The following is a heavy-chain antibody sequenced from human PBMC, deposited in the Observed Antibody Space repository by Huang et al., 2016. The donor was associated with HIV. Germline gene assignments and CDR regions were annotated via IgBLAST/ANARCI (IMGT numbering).Heavy chain of an antibody. V-gene: IGHV1-69*13. CDR2: IIPILGTT. D-gene: IGHD6-19*01. CDR3: ARDLSYSSGWYTDAFNV. CDR1: GGTLSTYA. J-gene: IGHJ3*01. Sequence: QVQLVQSGAEVKKPGSSVKVSCKASGGTLSTYAISWVRKAPGKGLEWMGGIIPILGTTNYARRLQGRGTITADESTSAVYMEVSSLRSEDTAVYYCARDLSYSSGWYTDAFNVWGQGTMVVVSS.